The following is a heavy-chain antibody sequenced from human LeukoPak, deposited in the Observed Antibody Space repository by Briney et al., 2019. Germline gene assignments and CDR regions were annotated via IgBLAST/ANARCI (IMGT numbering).Heavy chain of an antibody. CDR2: INPDGIST. V-gene: IGHV1-46*01. J-gene: IGHJ4*02. D-gene: IGHD3-10*01. CDR1: GNTFTNCY. Sequence: ASVKVSCKASGNTFTNCYVHWVRQAPGQGLEWPGLINPDGISTNYAQRSQGRVTMTRDTSTGTVYMELSSLISDDTALYYCVREFRGGYFDYWGQGTLVTVSS. CDR3: VREFRGGYFDY.